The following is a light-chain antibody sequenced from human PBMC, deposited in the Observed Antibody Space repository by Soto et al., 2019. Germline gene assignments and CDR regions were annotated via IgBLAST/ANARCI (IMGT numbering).Light chain of an antibody. V-gene: IGKV1-12*01. CDR3: QQANSFPIT. Sequence: DIQMTQSPSSLSASVGDRVSISCRASQSISKFLNWYHQKPGKAPNLLIYAASSLQSGVPSRFSGSESGTDFTLTISSLQPEDCAIYFCQQANSFPITFGQGTRLEIK. CDR2: AAS. J-gene: IGKJ5*01. CDR1: QSISKF.